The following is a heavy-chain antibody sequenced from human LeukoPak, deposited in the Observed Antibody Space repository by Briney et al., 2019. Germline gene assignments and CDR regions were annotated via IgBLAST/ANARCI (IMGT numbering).Heavy chain of an antibody. CDR3: ARGDYYDSSGYYYGNYYYYYMDV. D-gene: IGHD3-22*01. Sequence: ASVKVSCKASGGTFSSYAISWVRQAPGQGLEWMGGIIPIFGTANYAQKFQGRVTITTDESTSTAYMELSSLRSEDTAVYYCARGDYYDSSGYYYGNYYYYYMDVWGKGTTVTVSS. CDR1: GGTFSSYA. V-gene: IGHV1-69*05. J-gene: IGHJ6*03. CDR2: IIPIFGTA.